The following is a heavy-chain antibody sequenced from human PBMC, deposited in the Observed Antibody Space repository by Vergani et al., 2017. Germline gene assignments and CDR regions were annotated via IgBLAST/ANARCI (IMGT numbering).Heavy chain of an antibody. J-gene: IGHJ6*02. CDR1: GYTFTDHY. D-gene: IGHD4-17*01. V-gene: IGHV1-69-2*01. CDR3: ATPQTVTTGGMEV. CDR2: VDPEDGET. Sequence: EVQLVQSGAEVKKPGATMKISCKVSGYTFTDHYMHWVKQAPGKGLEWMVLVDPEDGETIYAEKFKGRVTIAADTSTDTAHLELSSLRSEDTAVYYCATPQTVTTGGMEVWAQGTTVIVSS.